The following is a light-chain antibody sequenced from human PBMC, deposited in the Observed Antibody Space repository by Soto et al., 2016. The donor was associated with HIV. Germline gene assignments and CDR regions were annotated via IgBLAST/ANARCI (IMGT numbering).Light chain of an antibody. Sequence: SYVLTQPPSVSVAPRKTASITCGGNNIGGKSVHWYQQKPGQAPVLVVYDNNDRPSGVPERFSGSNSGNTATLTISSVEAGDEVDYFCQVWDSSSDVVFGRRDQADR. CDR2: DNN. J-gene: IGLJ2*01. CDR3: QVWDSSSDVV. V-gene: IGLV3-21*03. CDR1: NIGGKS.